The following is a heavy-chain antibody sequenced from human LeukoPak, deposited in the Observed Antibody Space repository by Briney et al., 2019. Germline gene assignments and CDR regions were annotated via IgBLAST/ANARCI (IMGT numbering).Heavy chain of an antibody. CDR2: INTNTGNP. Sequence: ASVKVSCKASGYTFTSYAMNWVRQAPGQGLEWMGWINTNTGNPTYAQGFTGRFVFSLDTSVSTAYLQISSLKAEDTAVYYCARRGGWLQSRSPPPDYWGQGTLVTVSS. J-gene: IGHJ4*02. D-gene: IGHD5-24*01. CDR3: ARRGGWLQSRSPPPDY. V-gene: IGHV7-4-1*02. CDR1: GYTFTSYA.